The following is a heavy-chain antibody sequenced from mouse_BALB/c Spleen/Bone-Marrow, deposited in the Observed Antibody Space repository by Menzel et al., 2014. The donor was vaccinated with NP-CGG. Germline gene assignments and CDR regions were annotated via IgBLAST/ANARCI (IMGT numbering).Heavy chain of an antibody. CDR3: ASNYGGNYVY. Sequence: QVQLQQSGVELMKPGVSVKISCKATGYRFSSYWIEWLNQRPGHGFEWIGEILPESGRANYNEKFKGKAIFTADTSSNTADMQLSSQTSEDSAVYYCASNYGGNYVYWGQGTALT. V-gene: IGHV1-9*01. CDR1: GYRFSSYW. D-gene: IGHD1-1*02. J-gene: IGHJ2*01. CDR2: ILPESGRA.